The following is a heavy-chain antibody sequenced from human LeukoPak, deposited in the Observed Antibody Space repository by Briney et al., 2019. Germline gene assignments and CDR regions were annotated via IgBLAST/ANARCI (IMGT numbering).Heavy chain of an antibody. V-gene: IGHV1-18*01. CDR3: ASLKNYYDSSGYLVTDAFDI. D-gene: IGHD3-22*01. CDR2: ISGYNGNT. Sequence: HWASVKVSCKASGYTFTTYNINWVRQAPGQGLEWMGWISGYNGNTNCAQKLQGRVTMTTDTSTSTASVEMRSLKSNDTDVYYCASLKNYYDSSGYLVTDAFDIWGQGTMVTVSS. CDR1: GYTFTTYN. J-gene: IGHJ3*02.